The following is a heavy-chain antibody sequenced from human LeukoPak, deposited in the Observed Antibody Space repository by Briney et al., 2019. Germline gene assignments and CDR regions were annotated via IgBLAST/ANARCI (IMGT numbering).Heavy chain of an antibody. J-gene: IGHJ4*02. CDR3: ARVGDICSSTSCYAGGY. V-gene: IGHV3-48*03. CDR2: ISSSGSTT. D-gene: IGHD2-2*01. Sequence: PGGSLRLSCAAPGFTFSSYEMNWVRQAPGKGLEWVSYISSSGSTTHYADSVKGRFIISRDNAKNSLYLQMNSLRAEDTAVYYCARVGDICSSTSCYAGGYWGQGTLVTVSS. CDR1: GFTFSSYE.